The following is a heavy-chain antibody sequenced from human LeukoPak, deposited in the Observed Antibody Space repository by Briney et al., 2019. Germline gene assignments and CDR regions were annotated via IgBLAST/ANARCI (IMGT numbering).Heavy chain of an antibody. CDR3: ARGVFGADDVFDV. CDR1: GGTFSSYA. D-gene: IGHD3-10*01. Sequence: GASVKVSCKSSGGTFSSYALSWVRQAPGQGLEWMGGFIPIFGRVNYAQKFQGRVTITTDEPTSTAYMELRSLRSEDTAVYFCARGVFGADDVFDVWGQGTMVTVS. J-gene: IGHJ3*01. CDR2: FIPIFGRV. V-gene: IGHV1-69*05.